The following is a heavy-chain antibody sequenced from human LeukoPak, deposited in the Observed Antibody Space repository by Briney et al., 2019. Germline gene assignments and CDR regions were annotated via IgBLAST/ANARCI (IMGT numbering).Heavy chain of an antibody. Sequence: GGSLTVSCAASGFTFSTYGMRWVRQTPGKGLEWVAFIRYDGNDEHYEDSVKGRFTISRDNSKNTLYLQLDSLRLEDTAVYYCAKDRCSTNRCYFDSWGQGTLVTVSS. J-gene: IGHJ4*02. CDR2: IRYDGNDE. CDR1: GFTFSTYG. CDR3: AKDRCSTNRCYFDS. D-gene: IGHD2-2*01. V-gene: IGHV3-30*02.